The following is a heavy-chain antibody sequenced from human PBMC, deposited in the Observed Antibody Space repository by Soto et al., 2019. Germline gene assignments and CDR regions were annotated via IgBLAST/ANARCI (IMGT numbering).Heavy chain of an antibody. D-gene: IGHD6-13*01. Sequence: EVQLLESGGGLVQPGGSLRLSCAASGFTFSSYAMSWVRQAPGKGLEWVSAISGSGGSTYYADSVKGRFTISRDNSKNTLYLQMNSLRTEDTAVYYCAKDEKGSSWYMDYWGQGTLVTVSS. V-gene: IGHV3-23*01. CDR1: GFTFSSYA. CDR3: AKDEKGSSWYMDY. CDR2: ISGSGGST. J-gene: IGHJ4*02.